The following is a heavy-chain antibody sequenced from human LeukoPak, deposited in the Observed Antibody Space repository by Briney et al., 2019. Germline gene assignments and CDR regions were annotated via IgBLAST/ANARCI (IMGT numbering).Heavy chain of an antibody. CDR1: GFTFSRYA. CDR3: ARDQTSLRPLDYYDSSGHDY. CDR2: ISYDGSNK. D-gene: IGHD3-22*01. J-gene: IGHJ4*02. Sequence: PGGSLRLSCAASGFTFSRYAMHWVRQAPGKGLEWVAVISYDGSNKYYADSVKGRFTISRDNSKNTLYLQMNSLRAEDTAVYYCARDQTSLRPLDYYDSSGHDYWGQGTLVTVSS. V-gene: IGHV3-30*04.